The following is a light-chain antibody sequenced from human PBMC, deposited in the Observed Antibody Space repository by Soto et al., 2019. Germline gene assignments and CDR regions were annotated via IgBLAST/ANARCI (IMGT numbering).Light chain of an antibody. CDR2: RAS. V-gene: IGKV1-5*03. CDR3: QQYNSYPLT. J-gene: IGKJ5*01. Sequence: DIQMTQSPSTLSASVGDKVTITCRASQSITNCLAWFQQKPGQGPKPLIYRASSLESGVPSRFSGSGSGTEFTLSISRLQPDEFATYYCQQYNSYPLTFGQGTRLE. CDR1: QSITNC.